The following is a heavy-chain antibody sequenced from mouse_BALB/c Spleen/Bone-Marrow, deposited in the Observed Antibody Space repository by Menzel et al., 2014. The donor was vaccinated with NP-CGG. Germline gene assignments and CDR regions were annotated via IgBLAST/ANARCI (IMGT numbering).Heavy chain of an antibody. CDR1: GYTFTNYT. D-gene: IGHD4-1*01. Sequence: VKLVESGAELARPGASVKMSCKASGYTFTNYTMHWVKQRPGQGLEWIGYINPSSGYTNYNQKFKDTATLTADKSSSTAYMQLSSLTSADSAVYYCARGKTGLYGMDYWGQGASVTVSS. J-gene: IGHJ4*01. CDR3: ARGKTGLYGMDY. CDR2: INPSSGYT. V-gene: IGHV1-4*01.